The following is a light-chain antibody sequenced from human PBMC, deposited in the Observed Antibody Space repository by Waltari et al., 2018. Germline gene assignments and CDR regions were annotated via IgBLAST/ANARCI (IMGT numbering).Light chain of an antibody. Sequence: QSALTQPASVSGPPGQSITISCTGTTSDLGGYNYVSWYQQHPGKAPTLMIYDVSSRPSGVSNRFSGSKSGNTASLTISGLQAEDEADYYCSSFTSSSTWVFGGGTKLTVL. V-gene: IGLV2-14*01. CDR3: SSFTSSSTWV. CDR2: DVS. J-gene: IGLJ3*02. CDR1: TSDLGGYNY.